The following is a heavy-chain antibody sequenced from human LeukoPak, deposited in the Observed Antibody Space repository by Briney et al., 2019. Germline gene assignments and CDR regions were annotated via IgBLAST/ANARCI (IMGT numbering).Heavy chain of an antibody. J-gene: IGHJ4*02. CDR3: ARHDGRAGGTMGALDY. Sequence: SETLSLTCTVSGGSISSSSYYWGWIRRPPGKGLEWIGSIYYSGTTCYNPSLNSRGTISVDTSKNQFSPQLISVTAADTAVYYCARHDGRAGGTMGALDYWGQGSLVTVSS. V-gene: IGHV4-39*01. CDR1: GGSISSSSYY. D-gene: IGHD4-23*01. CDR2: IYYSGTT.